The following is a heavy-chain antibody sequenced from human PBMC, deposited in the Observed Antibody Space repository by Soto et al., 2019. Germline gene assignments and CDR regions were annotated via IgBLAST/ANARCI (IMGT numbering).Heavy chain of an antibody. CDR3: AGTTSHYWYYMDV. J-gene: IGHJ6*03. D-gene: IGHD1-7*01. CDR1: GDSVSSNNAA. V-gene: IGHV6-1*01. CDR2: TYYRSRWYN. Sequence: SQILSLTCAISGDSVSSNNAAWNWIRQSPSRGLEWLGRTYYRSRWYNDYAVSVKSRITVNPDTSKNQFSLQLTSVTPEDTAVYYCAGTTSHYWYYMDVWGKGTTVTVSS.